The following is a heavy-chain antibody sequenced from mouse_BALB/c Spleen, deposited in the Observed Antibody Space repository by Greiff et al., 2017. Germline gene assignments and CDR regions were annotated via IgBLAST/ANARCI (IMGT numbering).Heavy chain of an antibody. CDR1: GFTFSSFG. Sequence: EVKLVESGGGLVQPGGSLKLSCAASGFTFSSFGMHWVRQAPEKGLEWVAYISSGSSTIYYADTVKGRFTISRDNPKNTLFLQMTSLRSEDTAMYYCAREVYYGHFDYWGQGTTLTVSS. V-gene: IGHV5-17*02. CDR3: AREVYYGHFDY. CDR2: ISSGSSTI. D-gene: IGHD1-1*01. J-gene: IGHJ2*01.